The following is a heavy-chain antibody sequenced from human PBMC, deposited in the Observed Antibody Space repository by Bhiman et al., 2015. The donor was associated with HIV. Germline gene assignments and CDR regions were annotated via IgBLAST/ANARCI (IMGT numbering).Heavy chain of an antibody. CDR1: GFIFDDYG. Sequence: EVQLVESGGGVLRPGGSLRLSCEGFGFIFDDYGLSWVRQAPGKGLEWVSSISGSGVSTHYTDSVKGRFSISRDNSKNTLYLQMNSLRPEDTAIYYCAKHSGSFPRSDYFDCRGQGTPVTVSS. CDR3: AKHSGSFPRSDYFDC. CDR2: ISGSGVST. V-gene: IGHV3-23*04. D-gene: IGHD3-10*01. J-gene: IGHJ4*02.